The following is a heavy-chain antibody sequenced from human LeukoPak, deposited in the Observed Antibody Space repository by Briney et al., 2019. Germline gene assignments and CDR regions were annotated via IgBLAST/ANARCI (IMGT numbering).Heavy chain of an antibody. CDR2: IYYSGST. V-gene: IGHV4-59*08. J-gene: IGHJ4*02. CDR3: ARHIGNTEVDY. D-gene: IGHD1-26*01. CDR1: GGSISSYY. Sequence: SETLSLTCTVSGGSISSYYWSWIRQPPGKGLEWIGYIYYSGSTNYNPSLKSRVTISVDTSKNQFSLKLSSVTAADTAVYYCARHIGNTEVDYWGQGTLVTVSS.